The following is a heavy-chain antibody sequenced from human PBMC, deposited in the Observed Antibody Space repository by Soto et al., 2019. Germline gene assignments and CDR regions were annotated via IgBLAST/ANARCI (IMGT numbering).Heavy chain of an antibody. D-gene: IGHD3-9*01. Sequence: QPGGSLRLSCAASGFIFTSSAINWVRQAPGKGLEWVSSISGTGGDTYYADSVKGRFTISRDNSKNTLFLQMNSLRADDTAIYYCAKCVTEATGWYNWFDPWGQGTTVTVSS. J-gene: IGHJ5*02. V-gene: IGHV3-23*01. CDR3: AKCVTEATGWYNWFDP. CDR2: ISGTGGDT. CDR1: GFIFTSSA.